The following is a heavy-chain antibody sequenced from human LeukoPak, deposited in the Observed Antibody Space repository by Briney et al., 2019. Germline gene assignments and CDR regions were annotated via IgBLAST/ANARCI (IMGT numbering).Heavy chain of an antibody. J-gene: IGHJ3*02. V-gene: IGHV4-30-2*01. CDR2: IYHSGST. CDR1: GGSISSGGYY. CDR3: ARRYYDSSGHADAFDI. Sequence: PSQTLSLTCTVSGGSISSGGYYWSWIRQPPGKGLEWIGYIYHSGSTYYNPSLKSRVTISVDRSKNQFSLKLSSVTAADTAVYYCARRYYDSSGHADAFDIWGQGTMVTVSS. D-gene: IGHD3-22*01.